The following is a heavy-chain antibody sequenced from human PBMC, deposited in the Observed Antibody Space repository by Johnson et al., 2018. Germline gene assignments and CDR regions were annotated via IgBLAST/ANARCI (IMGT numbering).Heavy chain of an antibody. CDR2: ISSSSMYT. V-gene: IGHV3-21*01. J-gene: IGHJ3*02. Sequence: EVQLVESGGGLVKPGGSLRLSCVGSGFTFSSYSMNWVRQAPGKGLEWVSSISSSSMYTYYADSVKGRFTISRDNAKNSLFLQMKTLRAEDTGVYYCAREVAVTGTGAFDIWGQGTMVTVSS. CDR3: AREVAVTGTGAFDI. CDR1: GFTFSSYS. D-gene: IGHD6-19*01.